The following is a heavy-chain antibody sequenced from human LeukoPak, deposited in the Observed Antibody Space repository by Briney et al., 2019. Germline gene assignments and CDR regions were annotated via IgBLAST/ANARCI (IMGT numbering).Heavy chain of an antibody. CDR3: ARDVRGPHDF. CDR2: IDPDGNT. J-gene: IGHJ4*02. CDR1: GFTLSNSW. V-gene: IGHV3-74*01. Sequence: PGGSLRLSCAASGFTLSNSWMHWVRQAPGKGLVWVSRIDPDGNTDYADSVKGRFTISRDNAKNTLYLQMNSLRAEVTAVYRCARDVRGPHDFWGQGTLVTVSS. D-gene: IGHD2/OR15-2a*01.